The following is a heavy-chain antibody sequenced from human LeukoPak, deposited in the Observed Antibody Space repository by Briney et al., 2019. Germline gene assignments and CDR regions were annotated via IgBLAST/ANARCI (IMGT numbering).Heavy chain of an antibody. J-gene: IGHJ4*02. CDR3: AKGYCASTTCYARFEN. D-gene: IGHD2-2*01. CDR1: GFTFSSYA. V-gene: IGHV3-23*01. CDR2: IGGSGGTT. Sequence: GGSLLLSCAASGFTFSSYAMSWVRPAPGKGLEWVSSIGGSGGTTFYADSVKGRFTISRDNSKNTLFLQMSSLRAEDTAVYYCAKGYCASTTCYARFENWGQGTLVTVSS.